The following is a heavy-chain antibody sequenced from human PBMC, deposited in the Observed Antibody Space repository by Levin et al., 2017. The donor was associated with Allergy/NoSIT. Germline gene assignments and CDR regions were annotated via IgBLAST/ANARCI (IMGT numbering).Heavy chain of an antibody. CDR2: IDPSDSYT. D-gene: IGHD3-10*01. CDR3: ARRGIPYYYGSGSNWFDP. V-gene: IGHV5-10-1*01. Sequence: GGSLRLSCKGSGYSFTSYWISWVRQMPGKGLEWMGRIDPSDSYTNYSPSFQGHVTISADKSISTAYLQWSSLKASDTAMYYCARRGIPYYYGSGSNWFDPWGQGTLVTVSS. CDR1: GYSFTSYW. J-gene: IGHJ5*02.